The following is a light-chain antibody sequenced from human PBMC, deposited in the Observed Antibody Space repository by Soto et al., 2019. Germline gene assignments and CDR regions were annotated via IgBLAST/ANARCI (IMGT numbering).Light chain of an antibody. V-gene: IGKV1-5*03. CDR1: QSISIW. CDR3: QQYNSYPYT. CDR2: KAS. Sequence: DIQMTQSTSTLSASVGDRVTITCRASQSISIWLAWYQQKPGKAPKLLIYKASSLESGVPSRFSGSGSGTKVTLTISSLKPDDFATYYCQQYNSYPYTFGQGTKLEIK. J-gene: IGKJ2*01.